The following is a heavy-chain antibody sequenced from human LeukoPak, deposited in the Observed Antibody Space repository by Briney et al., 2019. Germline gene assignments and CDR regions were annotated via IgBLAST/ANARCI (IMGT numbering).Heavy chain of an antibody. D-gene: IGHD3-22*01. CDR2: IIPIFGTA. J-gene: IGHJ3*02. Sequence: ASVKVSCKASGGTFSSYAISWVRQAPGQGLEWMGGIIPIFGTANYAQKFQGRVTITADESTSTAYMELSSLRSEDTAAYYWARGSYYYDSSGYYHDAFDIWGQGTMVTVSS. CDR3: ARGSYYYDSSGYYHDAFDI. CDR1: GGTFSSYA. V-gene: IGHV1-69*13.